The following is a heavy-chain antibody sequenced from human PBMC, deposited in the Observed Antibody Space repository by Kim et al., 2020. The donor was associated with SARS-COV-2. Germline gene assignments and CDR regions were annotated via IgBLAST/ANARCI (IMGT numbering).Heavy chain of an antibody. CDR3: ARYATGPSRIDP. J-gene: IGHJ5*02. D-gene: IGHD2-2*01. Sequence: GGSLRLSCTASGFTFNREWMTWVRQAPGKGLEWVANIKEDGTVKNFIDSVRGRFTISRDNAENSLYLHMNSLRAEDTALYYCARYATGPSRIDPWGQGTL. V-gene: IGHV3-7*01. CDR1: GFTFNREW. CDR2: IKEDGTVK.